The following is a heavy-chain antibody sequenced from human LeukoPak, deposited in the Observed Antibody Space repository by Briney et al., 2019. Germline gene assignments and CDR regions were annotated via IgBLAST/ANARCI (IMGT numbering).Heavy chain of an antibody. CDR3: ASRCGGSSDSCWFDP. V-gene: IGHV4-34*01. D-gene: IGHD4-23*01. CDR2: TNHSGGT. Sequence: SETLSLTCAVYGGSFSGYYWSWIRQPPGKGLEWIGETNHSGGTNYNPSLKSRVTVSVDTSKNQFSLNLTSVTAADTAVYYCASRCGGSSDSCWFDPWGQGTLVTVSS. CDR1: GGSFSGYY. J-gene: IGHJ5*02.